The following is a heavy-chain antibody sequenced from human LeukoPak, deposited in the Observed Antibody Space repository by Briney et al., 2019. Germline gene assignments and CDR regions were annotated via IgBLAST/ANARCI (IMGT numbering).Heavy chain of an antibody. V-gene: IGHV1-2*02. J-gene: IGHJ4*02. D-gene: IGHD3-10*01. CDR1: GYTFTVYY. CDR2: INPNSGGT. Sequence: ASVKVSCKASGYTFTVYYMHWVRQAPGQGLEWMGWINPNSGGTNYAQKFQGRVTMTRDTSISTAYMELSRLRSDDTAVYYCARTTKTYYYGSGSYYTLRYWGQGTLVTVSS. CDR3: ARTTKTYYYGSGSYYTLRY.